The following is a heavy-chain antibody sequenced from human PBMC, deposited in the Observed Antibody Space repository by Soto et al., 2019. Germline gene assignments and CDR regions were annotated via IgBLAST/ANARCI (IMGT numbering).Heavy chain of an antibody. Sequence: ASVKVSCKASGYTFTSYDINWVRQATGQGLEWMGWMNPNSGNTGYAQKFQGRVTMTRNTSISTAYMGLSSLRSEDTAVYYCARAYYDFWSGYYRQPYYYYGMDVWGQGTTVTVSS. J-gene: IGHJ6*02. CDR2: MNPNSGNT. D-gene: IGHD3-3*01. V-gene: IGHV1-8*01. CDR3: ARAYYDFWSGYYRQPYYYYGMDV. CDR1: GYTFTSYD.